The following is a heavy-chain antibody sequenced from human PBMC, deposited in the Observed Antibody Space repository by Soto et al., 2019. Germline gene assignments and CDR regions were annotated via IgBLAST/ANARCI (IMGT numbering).Heavy chain of an antibody. J-gene: IGHJ3*02. CDR1: GGSISSSSYY. CDR3: ARHKNTRVYFVNDVFDI. D-gene: IGHD2-8*01. V-gene: IGHV4-39*01. CDR2: IYYSGST. Sequence: QLQLQESGPGLVKPSETLSLTCTVSGGSISSSSYYWGWIRQPPGKGLEWIGSIYYSGSTYYNPSLKGRFTISVDTSKNQFSLKLSSVTAADTAVYYCARHKNTRVYFVNDVFDIWGQGTMVTVSS.